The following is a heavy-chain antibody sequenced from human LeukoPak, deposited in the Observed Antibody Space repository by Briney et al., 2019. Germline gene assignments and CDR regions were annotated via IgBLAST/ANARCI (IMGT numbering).Heavy chain of an antibody. CDR1: GYTFTSYG. J-gene: IGHJ4*02. CDR3: AREGRVDSAVVLSDY. D-gene: IGHD5-18*01. Sequence: ASVKVSCKASGYTFTSYGISWVRQAPGQGLEWMGWISAYNGNTNYAQKLQGRVTMTTDTSTSTAYMELRRLRSDDTAVYYCAREGRVDSAVVLSDYWGQGTLVTVSS. V-gene: IGHV1-18*01. CDR2: ISAYNGNT.